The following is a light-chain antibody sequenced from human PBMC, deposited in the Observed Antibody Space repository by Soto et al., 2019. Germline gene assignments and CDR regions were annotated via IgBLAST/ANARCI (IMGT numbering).Light chain of an antibody. CDR3: QQRSNGPLT. Sequence: EIVLTQSPATLSLSPGERATLSSRASQSVSSYLAWYQQKPGQAPRLLIDDASNRATGIPARFSGSGSGTEFTRTSSSLGPEDSAVYYCQQRSNGPLTFGGGTKVEIK. CDR1: QSVSSY. J-gene: IGKJ4*02. CDR2: DAS. V-gene: IGKV3-11*01.